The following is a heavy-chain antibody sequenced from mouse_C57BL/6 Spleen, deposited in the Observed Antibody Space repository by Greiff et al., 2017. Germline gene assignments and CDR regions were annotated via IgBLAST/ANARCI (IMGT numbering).Heavy chain of an antibody. D-gene: IGHD1-1*01. J-gene: IGHJ1*03. V-gene: IGHV1-55*01. CDR1: GYTFTSYW. CDR2: IYPGSGST. CDR3: ASDYDSRSYWYFDV. Sequence: QVQLQQPGAELVKPGASVKMSCKASGYTFTSYWITWVKQRPGQGLEWIGDIYPGSGSTNYNEKFKSKATLTVVTSSSTAYMQLSSLTSEDSAVYYCASDYDSRSYWYFDVWGTGTTVTVSS.